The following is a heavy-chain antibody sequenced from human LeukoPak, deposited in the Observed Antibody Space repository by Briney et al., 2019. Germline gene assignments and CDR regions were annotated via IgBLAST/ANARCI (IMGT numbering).Heavy chain of an antibody. J-gene: IGHJ6*02. CDR2: ICAYNGNT. D-gene: IGHD2-15*01. CDR1: GYTFTSYG. Sequence: GASVKVSCKASGYTFTSYGISWVRQAPGQGLEWMGWICAYNGNTNYAQKLQGRVTMTTDTSTSTAYMELSSLRSEDTAVYYCARYCSAGRCYRYYYGMDVWGQGTTVTVSS. V-gene: IGHV1-18*01. CDR3: ARYCSAGRCYRYYYGMDV.